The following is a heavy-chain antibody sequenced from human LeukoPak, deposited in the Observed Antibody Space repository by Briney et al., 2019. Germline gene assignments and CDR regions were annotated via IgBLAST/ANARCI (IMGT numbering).Heavy chain of an antibody. CDR2: IYYSGST. Sequence: KPSETLSLTFTVSGGSISSYYWSRIRQPPGKGLEWIGYIYYSGSTNYNPSLKSRVTISVDTSKNQFSLKLSSVTAADTAVYYCARHARLSSSWSNFDYWGQGTLVTVSS. CDR1: GGSISSYY. D-gene: IGHD6-13*01. V-gene: IGHV4-59*08. J-gene: IGHJ4*02. CDR3: ARHARLSSSWSNFDY.